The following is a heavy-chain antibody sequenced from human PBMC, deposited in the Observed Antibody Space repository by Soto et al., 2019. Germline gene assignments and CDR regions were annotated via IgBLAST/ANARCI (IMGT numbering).Heavy chain of an antibody. CDR1: GYTFSNNG. CDR2: ISADNGNT. Sequence: QVQLVQSGDEVKKPGASVKVSCKASGYTFSNNGISWVRQAPGQGLEWMGWISADNGNTNSAQKFQGRVTMTTDTSTSTAYMELRSLRFDDTAVYYCASGPPTDMIRGLYYGMDVWGQWTTVIVSS. J-gene: IGHJ6*02. D-gene: IGHD3-10*01. V-gene: IGHV1-18*01. CDR3: ASGPPTDMIRGLYYGMDV.